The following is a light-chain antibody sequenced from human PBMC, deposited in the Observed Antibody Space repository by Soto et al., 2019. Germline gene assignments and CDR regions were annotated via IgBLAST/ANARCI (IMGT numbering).Light chain of an antibody. Sequence: EIVLTQSPGTLSLSPGERATLSCRASQSVTSSYLAWYQQKPGQAPRLLIYGASSRATGIPDRFSGSGSGTDSTLTISRLEPEDCEVYYGQQYGSSGTFGQGTKVEIK. CDR1: QSVTSSY. J-gene: IGKJ1*01. CDR3: QQYGSSGT. V-gene: IGKV3-20*01. CDR2: GAS.